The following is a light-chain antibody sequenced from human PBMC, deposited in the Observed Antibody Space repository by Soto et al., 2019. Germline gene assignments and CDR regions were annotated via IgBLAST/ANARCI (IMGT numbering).Light chain of an antibody. V-gene: IGKV4-1*01. J-gene: IGKJ5*01. CDR1: QSVLYSSNNKNY. Sequence: DIVMTQSPDSLAVSLGERATINCKSSQSVLYSSNNKNYLAWYQQTPGQPPNLLIYWASTRESGVPDRFSGSGSGTDFTLTISSLQAEDVAVYYCQQDYSTPITFGQGTRLEIK. CDR2: WAS. CDR3: QQDYSTPIT.